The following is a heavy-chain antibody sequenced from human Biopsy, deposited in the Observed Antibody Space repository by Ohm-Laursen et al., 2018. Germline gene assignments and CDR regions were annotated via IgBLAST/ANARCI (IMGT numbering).Heavy chain of an antibody. CDR2: IYYTGHT. V-gene: IGHV4-59*07. CDR1: GGSIKSYY. Sequence: SDTLSLTCTVSGGSIKSYYWNWIRQSPGKGLEWIGFIYYTGHTNYNPSLKSRATISVDTSKNQFSLKVISVTAADTAVYYCARLTGDPSHWGQGILVTVSS. CDR3: ARLTGDPSH. J-gene: IGHJ4*02. D-gene: IGHD7-27*01.